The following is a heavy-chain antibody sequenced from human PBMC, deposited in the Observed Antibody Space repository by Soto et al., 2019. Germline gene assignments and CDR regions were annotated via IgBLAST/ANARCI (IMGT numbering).Heavy chain of an antibody. D-gene: IGHD6-6*01. CDR1: GGSFSGYY. V-gene: IGHV4-34*01. Sequence: PSETLSLTCAVYGGSFSGYYWSWIRQPPGKGLEWIGEINHSGSTNYNPSLKSRVTISVDTSKNQFSLKLSSVTAADTAVYYCAREPGAAPPPTDYYYYMDVWGKGTTVTVSS. CDR2: INHSGST. J-gene: IGHJ6*03. CDR3: AREPGAAPPPTDYYYYMDV.